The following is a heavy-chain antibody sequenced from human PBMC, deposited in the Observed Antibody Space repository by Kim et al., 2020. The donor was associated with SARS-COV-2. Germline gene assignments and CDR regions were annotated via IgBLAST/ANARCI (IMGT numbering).Heavy chain of an antibody. CDR1: GGSLNSFY. D-gene: IGHD3-10*01. Sequence: SETLSLTCTFSGGSLNSFYLSWIRQAPGQGLEWIGFVPLCGPPPYPSSLHSLVTISLDTSTSPFSLCFTSVSTADSAVYYCARHPGASFDSWGPGISVTVSS. CDR2: VPLCGPP. V-gene: IGHV4-59*08. CDR3: ARHPGASFDS. J-gene: IGHJ4*02.